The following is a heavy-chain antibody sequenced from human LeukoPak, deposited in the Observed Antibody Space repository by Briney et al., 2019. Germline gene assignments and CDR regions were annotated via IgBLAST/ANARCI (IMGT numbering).Heavy chain of an antibody. Sequence: ASVKVSYKASGYTFTSYDINWVRQATGQGLEWMGWMNPNSGNTGYAQKFQGRVTITRNTSISTAYMELSSLRSEDTAVYYCARRGERGKLTLVRFDCWGQGTLVTVSS. J-gene: IGHJ4*02. D-gene: IGHD6-13*01. CDR2: MNPNSGNT. CDR1: GYTFTSYD. V-gene: IGHV1-8*03. CDR3: ARRGERGKLTLVRFDC.